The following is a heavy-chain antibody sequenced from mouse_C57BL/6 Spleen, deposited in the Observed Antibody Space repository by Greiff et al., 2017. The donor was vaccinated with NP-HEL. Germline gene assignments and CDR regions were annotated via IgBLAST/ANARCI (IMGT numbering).Heavy chain of an antibody. V-gene: IGHV1-69*01. CDR1: GYTFTSYW. CDR2: IDPSDSYT. CDR3: ARTTVVATPFDY. D-gene: IGHD1-1*01. J-gene: IGHJ2*01. Sequence: VQLQQPGAELVMPGASVKLSCKASGYTFTSYWMHWVKQRPGQGLEWIGEIDPSDSYTNYNQKFKGKSTLTVDKSSSTAYMQLSSLTSEDSAVYYCARTTVVATPFDYWGQGTTLTVSS.